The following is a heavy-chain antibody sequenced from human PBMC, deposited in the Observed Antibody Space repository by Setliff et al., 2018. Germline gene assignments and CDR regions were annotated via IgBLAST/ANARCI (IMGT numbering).Heavy chain of an antibody. V-gene: IGHV4-59*08. CDR1: GASTTTYY. D-gene: IGHD1-1*01. Sequence: PSETLSLTCAVSGASTTTYYWSWIRQPPGKGLEWIGYIFSGGSTKFNPPLKSRVTISVDKSKNQFSLSLSSVTAADTAVYYCARTGTYRYFDYWGQGTLVTVSS. CDR3: ARTGTYRYFDY. J-gene: IGHJ4*02. CDR2: IFSGGST.